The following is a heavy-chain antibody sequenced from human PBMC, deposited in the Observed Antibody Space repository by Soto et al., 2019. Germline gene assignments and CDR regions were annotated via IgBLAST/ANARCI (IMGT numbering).Heavy chain of an antibody. V-gene: IGHV3-48*02. Sequence: QTGGSLRLSCAASGFTFSSYSMNWVRQAPGKGLEWVSYISSSSSTIHYADSVKGRFTISRDNAKNSLYLQMNSLRDEDTAVYYCARPEYSSSSYGMDVWGQGTTVTVS. D-gene: IGHD6-6*01. J-gene: IGHJ6*02. CDR2: ISSSSSTI. CDR3: ARPEYSSSSYGMDV. CDR1: GFTFSSYS.